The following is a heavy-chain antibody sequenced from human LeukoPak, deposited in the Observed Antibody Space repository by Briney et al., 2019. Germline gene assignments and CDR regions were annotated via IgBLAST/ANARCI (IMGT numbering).Heavy chain of an antibody. CDR3: ARASLYSSSWYNRQYTHNWFDP. D-gene: IGHD6-13*01. CDR1: GYTFTSYA. J-gene: IGHJ5*02. V-gene: IGHV1-3*01. CDR2: INAGNGNT. Sequence: GPSVSVSCKASGYTFTSYAMHWVRQAPGQRREWMGWINAGNGNTKYSQKFRGRVTITRDTSASTAYMELSSLRSEDTAVYYCARASLYSSSWYNRQYTHNWFDPSGQGTLVTVSS.